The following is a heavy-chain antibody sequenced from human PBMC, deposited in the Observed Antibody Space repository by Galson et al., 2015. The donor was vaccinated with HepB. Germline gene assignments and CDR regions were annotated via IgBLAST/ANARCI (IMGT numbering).Heavy chain of an antibody. CDR1: GYTFINYY. CDR2: INPSDGRS. CDR3: ARVPYKTACPEGMDYYYAMDV. D-gene: IGHD6-6*01. J-gene: IGHJ6*02. V-gene: IGHV1-46*01. Sequence: SVKVSCKASGYTFINYYIHWVRQAPGQGLEWMGFINPSDGRSTYAQKIQGRVTMTRDTSTSTVYMELSSLRSEDTAVYYCARVPYKTACPEGMDYYYAMDVWGQGTTVTVSS.